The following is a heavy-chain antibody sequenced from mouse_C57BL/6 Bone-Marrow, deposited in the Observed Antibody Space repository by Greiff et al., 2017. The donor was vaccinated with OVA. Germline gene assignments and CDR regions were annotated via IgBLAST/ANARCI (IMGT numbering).Heavy chain of an antibody. Sequence: EVMLVESGGGLVKPGGSLKLSCAASGFTFSSYAMSWVRQTPEKRLEWVATISDGGSYTYSPDNVKGRFTISRDNAKNNLYLQMSHLKSEDTAMYYCARDHPYYFDYWGQGTTLTVSS. J-gene: IGHJ2*01. CDR1: GFTFSSYA. CDR2: ISDGGSYT. CDR3: ARDHPYYFDY. V-gene: IGHV5-4*01.